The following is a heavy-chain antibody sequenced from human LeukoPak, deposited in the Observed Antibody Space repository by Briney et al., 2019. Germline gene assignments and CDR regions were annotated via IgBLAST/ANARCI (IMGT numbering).Heavy chain of an antibody. CDR2: ISGSGGST. CDR1: GFTFSSYA. D-gene: IGHD3-3*01. Sequence: GGSLRLSCAASGFTFSSYAMSWVRQAPGKGLGWVSAISGSGGSTYYADSVKGRFTISRDNSKNTLYLQMNSLRAEDTAVYYCAKDVRRITIFGVARGGNGMDVWGQGTTVTVSS. J-gene: IGHJ6*02. V-gene: IGHV3-23*01. CDR3: AKDVRRITIFGVARGGNGMDV.